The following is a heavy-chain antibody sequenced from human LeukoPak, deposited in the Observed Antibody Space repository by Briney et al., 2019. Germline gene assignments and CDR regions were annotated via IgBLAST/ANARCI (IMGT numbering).Heavy chain of an antibody. D-gene: IGHD5-12*01. V-gene: IGHV4-34*01. Sequence: SETLSLTCAVYGGSFSGYYWSWIRQPPGKGLEWIGEINHSGSTNYNPSLKSRVTISVDTSKNQFSLKLSSVTAADTAVYYCARRGGYERGFDYWGQGTLVTVSS. CDR2: INHSGST. J-gene: IGHJ4*02. CDR1: GGSFSGYY. CDR3: ARRGGYERGFDY.